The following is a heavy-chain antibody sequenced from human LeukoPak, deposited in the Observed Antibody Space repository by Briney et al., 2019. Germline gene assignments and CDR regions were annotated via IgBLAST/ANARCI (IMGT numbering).Heavy chain of an antibody. D-gene: IGHD3-3*01. CDR3: ARHGGFLEWLLSTVDY. CDR2: IYHSGST. J-gene: IGHJ4*02. V-gene: IGHV4-38-2*01. CDR1: VYSISSGYY. Sequence: PSETLPLTCAVSVYSISSGYYWGWIRQPPGKGLEWIGSIYHSGSTYYNPSLKSRVTISVDTSKNQFSLKLSSVTAADTAVYYCARHGGFLEWLLSTVDYWGQGTLVTVSS.